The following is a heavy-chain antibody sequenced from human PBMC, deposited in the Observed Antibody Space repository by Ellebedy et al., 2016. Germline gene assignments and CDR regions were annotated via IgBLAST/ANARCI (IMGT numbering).Heavy chain of an antibody. CDR1: GFSFDDYA. CDR3: TKLKRGITGTIDY. D-gene: IGHD1-14*01. CDR2: IRSKASGGTA. J-gene: IGHJ4*02. V-gene: IGHV3-49*03. Sequence: GGSLRLXXTASGFSFDDYAMGWFRQAPGKGLECVGFIRSKASGGTAEHAASVRGRFTISRDDSKSIAYLQMNSLKTEDTAVYYCTKLKRGITGTIDYWGQGTLVTVSS.